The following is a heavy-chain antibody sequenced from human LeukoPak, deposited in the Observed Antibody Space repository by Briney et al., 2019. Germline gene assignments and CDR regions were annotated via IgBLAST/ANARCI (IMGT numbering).Heavy chain of an antibody. Sequence: SETLSLTCTVSGASISSYYWSWIRQPPGKGLEWIGYISYSGSTNYNPSLKSRVTISADTSKNQVSLTLSSVTAADTAVYYCARHPELYFFEYWGQGTLVTVSS. CDR1: GASISSYY. D-gene: IGHD3-10*01. CDR2: ISYSGST. CDR3: ARHPELYFFEY. V-gene: IGHV4-59*08. J-gene: IGHJ4*02.